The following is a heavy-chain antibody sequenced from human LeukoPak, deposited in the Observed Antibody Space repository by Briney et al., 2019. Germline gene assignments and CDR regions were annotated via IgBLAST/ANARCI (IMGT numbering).Heavy chain of an antibody. D-gene: IGHD3-22*01. V-gene: IGHV4-4*07. CDR2: IYTSGST. CDR3: ARHAYYYDSSGYAPIDY. Sequence: PSETLSLTCTVSGGSISSYYWSWIRQPAGKGLEWIGRIYTSGSTNYNPSLKSRVTISVDTSKNQFSLKLSSVTAADTAVYYCARHAYYYDSSGYAPIDYWGQGTLVTVSS. J-gene: IGHJ4*02. CDR1: GGSISSYY.